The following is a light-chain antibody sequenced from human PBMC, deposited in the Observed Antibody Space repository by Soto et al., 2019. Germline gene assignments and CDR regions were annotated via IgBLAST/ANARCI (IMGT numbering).Light chain of an antibody. V-gene: IGKV3-11*01. J-gene: IGKJ5*01. CDR2: DAS. CDR1: QSVSSY. Sequence: EIVLTQSPATLSLSPGERATLSCRASQSVSSYLAWYQQKPGQAPRLLIYDASNRATGIPARFSGSGSCTDFTLTISSLEPEDFAVYYCQQRSDWPITFGQGTRLDIK. CDR3: QQRSDWPIT.